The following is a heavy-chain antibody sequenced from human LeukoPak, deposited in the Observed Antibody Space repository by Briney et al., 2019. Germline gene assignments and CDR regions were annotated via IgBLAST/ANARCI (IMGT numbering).Heavy chain of an antibody. CDR2: IYYSGST. CDR3: ARDNYYDSSGYDY. Sequence: SETLSLTCTVSGGSISSGSYYWSWIRQHPGKGLEWIGDIYYSGSTYYNPSLKSRVTISVDTSKNQFSLKLSSVTAADTAVYYCARDNYYDSSGYDYWGRGTLVTVSS. CDR1: GGSISSGSYY. J-gene: IGHJ4*02. V-gene: IGHV4-31*03. D-gene: IGHD3-22*01.